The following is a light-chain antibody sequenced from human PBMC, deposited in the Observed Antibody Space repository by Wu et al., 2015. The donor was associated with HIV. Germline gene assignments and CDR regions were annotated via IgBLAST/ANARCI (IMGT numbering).Light chain of an antibody. V-gene: IGKV3-15*01. J-gene: IGKJ2*01. Sequence: EVVMTQSPATLSVSPGERATLSCRASQSVSSKVAWYQQKPGQGPRLLIHVASTRAPGIPARFSGSGSGTEFTLTISNMQSEDFAVYYCQQYNNWPRTFGQGTKLQIK. CDR1: QSVSSK. CDR3: QQYNNWPRT. CDR2: VAS.